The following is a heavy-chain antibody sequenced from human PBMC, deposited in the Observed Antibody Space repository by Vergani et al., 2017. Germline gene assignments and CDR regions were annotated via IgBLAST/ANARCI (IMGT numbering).Heavy chain of an antibody. V-gene: IGHV3-15*01. CDR1: GITFKNAW. D-gene: IGHD2-2*02. J-gene: IGHJ4*02. CDR3: YTDYHDY. CDR2: IRSKNDGGTA. Sequence: EVQVVESGGGLIKPGGSLRLSCVVSGITFKNAWINWVRQAPGKGLEWIGRIRSKNDGGTADYAAPLKGRFTISRDDSKDSAFLLVNNLKTEDTAVYFCYTDYHDYWGQGTLVMVSS.